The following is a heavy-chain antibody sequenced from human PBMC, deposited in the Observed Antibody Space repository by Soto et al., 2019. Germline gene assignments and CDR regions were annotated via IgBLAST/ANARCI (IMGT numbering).Heavy chain of an antibody. CDR1: GGTFSSYA. CDR2: IIPIFGTA. J-gene: IGHJ6*02. D-gene: IGHD3-9*01. Sequence: GASVKVSCKASGGTFSSYAISWVRQAPGQGLEWMGGIIPIFGTANYAQKFRGRVTITADKSTSTAYMELSSLRSEDTAVYYCARDKGFYDILAGYYRYYYGMDVWGQGTTVTVSS. V-gene: IGHV1-69*06. CDR3: ARDKGFYDILAGYYRYYYGMDV.